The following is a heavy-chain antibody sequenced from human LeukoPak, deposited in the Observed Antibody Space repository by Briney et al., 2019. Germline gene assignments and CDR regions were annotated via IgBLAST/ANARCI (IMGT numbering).Heavy chain of an antibody. CDR2: ISSSSSTI. J-gene: IGHJ4*02. Sequence: QSGGSLRLSCAASGFTFSSYSMNWVRQAPGKGLEWVSYISSSSSTIYYADSVKGRFTISRDNSKNTLYLQMNSLRAEDTAVYYCAKDKDAPFDYWGQGTLVTVSS. V-gene: IGHV3-48*01. CDR1: GFTFSSYS. CDR3: AKDKDAPFDY.